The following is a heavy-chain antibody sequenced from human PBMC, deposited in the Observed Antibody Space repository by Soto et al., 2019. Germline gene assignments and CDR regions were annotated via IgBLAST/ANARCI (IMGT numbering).Heavy chain of an antibody. CDR3: ARGCEGSCYSKVAFDI. J-gene: IGHJ3*02. D-gene: IGHD2-15*01. Sequence: PSDTLSLTFAVSSGSISSSNCLSFVHKPPGKGLECIGEIYHSGSTNYNPSLKSRVTISVDKSKNQFSLKLSSVTAADTAVYYCARGCEGSCYSKVAFDIWGQGTMVTVSS. CDR2: IYHSGST. CDR1: SGSISSSNC. V-gene: IGHV4-4*02.